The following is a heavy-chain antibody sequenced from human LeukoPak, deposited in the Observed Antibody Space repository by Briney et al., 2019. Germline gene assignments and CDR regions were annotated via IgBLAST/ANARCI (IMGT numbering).Heavy chain of an antibody. Sequence: SETLSLTCTASGGSISSYYWTWIRQPPGKGLEWIGHFYSSGNTNYNPSLNSRVTMSLDTSKNQFSLKLRSVTAADTAVYYCARYGSGTYPLDSFYYYGMDVWGRGTTVTVSS. V-gene: IGHV4-59*01. J-gene: IGHJ6*02. CDR1: GGSISSYY. D-gene: IGHD3-10*01. CDR2: FYSSGNT. CDR3: ARYGSGTYPLDSFYYYGMDV.